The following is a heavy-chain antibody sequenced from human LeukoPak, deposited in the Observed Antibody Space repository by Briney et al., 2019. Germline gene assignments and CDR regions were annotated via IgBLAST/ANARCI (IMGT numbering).Heavy chain of an antibody. CDR1: GYTFTSYD. Sequence: ASVKVSCKASGYTFTSYDINWVRQATGQGLEWMGWMNPNSGNTGYAQKFQGRVTITRNTSISTAYMELSSLRSDDTAVYYCARPTHYYDSSDYYFDAFDIWGQGTMVTVSS. D-gene: IGHD3-22*01. CDR2: MNPNSGNT. V-gene: IGHV1-8*03. CDR3: ARPTHYYDSSDYYFDAFDI. J-gene: IGHJ3*02.